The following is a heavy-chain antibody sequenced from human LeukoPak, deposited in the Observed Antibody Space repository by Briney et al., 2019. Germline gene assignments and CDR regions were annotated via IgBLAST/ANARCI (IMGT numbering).Heavy chain of an antibody. D-gene: IGHD3-3*01. J-gene: IGHJ4*02. CDR1: GYIFTSYW. V-gene: IGHV5-51*01. Sequence: GESLKISCKGSGYIFTSYWIGWVRQMPGKGLEWMGIIYPGDSDTRYSPSFQGQVTISADKSISTAYLQWSSLKASDTAMYYCARGSSYDFWSGYNRFDYWGQGTLVTVSS. CDR3: ARGSSYDFWSGYNRFDY. CDR2: IYPGDSDT.